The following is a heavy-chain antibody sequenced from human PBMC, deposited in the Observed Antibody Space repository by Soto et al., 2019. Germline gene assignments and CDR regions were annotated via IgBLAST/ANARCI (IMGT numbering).Heavy chain of an antibody. J-gene: IGHJ4*02. Sequence: PGESLKISCNGSGYSFTSYWISWVRQMPGKGLEWMGRIDPSDSYTNYSPSFQGHVTISADKSTSTAYLQWSSLKASDTAMYYCARVVSDFWSGVDYWGQGTLVTVSS. CDR2: IDPSDSYT. CDR3: ARVVSDFWSGVDY. D-gene: IGHD3-3*01. V-gene: IGHV5-10-1*01. CDR1: GYSFTSYW.